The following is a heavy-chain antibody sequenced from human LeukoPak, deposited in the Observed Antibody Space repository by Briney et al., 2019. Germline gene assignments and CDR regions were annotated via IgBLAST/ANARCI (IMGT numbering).Heavy chain of an antibody. CDR2: TYYRSKWYN. CDR3: ARESGTTGTTYYYYGMDV. J-gene: IGHJ6*02. V-gene: IGHV6-1*01. Sequence: SQTLSLTCAISGDSVSSNSAAWNWIRQSPSRGLEWLGRTYYRSKWYNDYAVSVKSRITINPDTSENQFSLQLNSVTPEDTAVYYCARESGTTGTTYYYYGMDVWGQGTTVTVSS. CDR1: GDSVSSNSAA. D-gene: IGHD1-1*01.